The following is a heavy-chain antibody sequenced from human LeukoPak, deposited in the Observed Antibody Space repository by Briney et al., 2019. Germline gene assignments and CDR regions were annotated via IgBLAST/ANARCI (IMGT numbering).Heavy chain of an antibody. Sequence: SETLSLTCTVSGGSTSSRTHYWGWIRQPPGKGLEWIVSVYYSGSTYYNPSLKSRVSISVDTSKNQFSLRLSAVTAADTAVYFCARLPTDLLAFDYWGQGTLVTVSS. J-gene: IGHJ4*02. CDR3: ARLPTDLLAFDY. CDR1: GGSTSSRTHY. D-gene: IGHD2-8*02. V-gene: IGHV4-39*01. CDR2: VYYSGST.